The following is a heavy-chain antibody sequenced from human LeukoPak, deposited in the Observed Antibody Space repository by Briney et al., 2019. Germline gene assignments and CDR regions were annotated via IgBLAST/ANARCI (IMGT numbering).Heavy chain of an antibody. D-gene: IGHD6-6*01. Sequence: GGSLRLSCAASGLSFTTYAIQWVRQAPGQGLEWVSVMWYDGSKDYYADSVQGRFTISRDTSKNTVYLQMNNLRAEDTAVYYCAKDRETYEYTFDYWGQGTLVTVSS. CDR3: AKDRETYEYTFDY. J-gene: IGHJ4*02. CDR2: MWYDGSKD. V-gene: IGHV3-33*06. CDR1: GLSFTTYA.